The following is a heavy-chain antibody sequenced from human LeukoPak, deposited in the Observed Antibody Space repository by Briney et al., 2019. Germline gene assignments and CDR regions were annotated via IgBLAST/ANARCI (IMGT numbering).Heavy chain of an antibody. V-gene: IGHV1-2*02. J-gene: IGHJ6*03. CDR3: ARGSRRGYTNYYYYMDV. CDR1: GYTFTGYY. CDR2: INPNSGGT. Sequence: ASVKVSCKASGYTFTGYYIHWVRQAPGQGLEWMGWINPNSGGTNYAQKFQGRVTMTRDTSISTAYMEVSRLRSEDTAVYYCARGSRRGYTNYYYYMDVWGKGTTVTISS. D-gene: IGHD5-18*01.